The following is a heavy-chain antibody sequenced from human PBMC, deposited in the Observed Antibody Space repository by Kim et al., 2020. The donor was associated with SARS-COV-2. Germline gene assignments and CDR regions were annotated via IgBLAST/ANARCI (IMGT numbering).Heavy chain of an antibody. V-gene: IGHV3-30*18. CDR1: GFTFSSYG. CDR3: AKGGAGRNSGWSYYYYYGMDV. J-gene: IGHJ6*02. Sequence: GGSLRLSCAASGFTFSSYGMHWVRQAPGKGLEWVAVISYDGSNKYYADSVKGRFTISRDNSKNTLYLQMNSLRAEDTAVYYCAKGGAGRNSGWSYYYYYGMDVWGQGTTVTVSS. CDR2: ISYDGSNK. D-gene: IGHD6-19*01.